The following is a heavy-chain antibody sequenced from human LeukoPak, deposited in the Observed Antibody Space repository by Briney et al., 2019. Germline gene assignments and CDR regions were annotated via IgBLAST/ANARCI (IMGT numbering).Heavy chain of an antibody. CDR2: IYHSGST. J-gene: IGHJ4*02. D-gene: IGHD3-16*01. CDR1: GGSISSGGYS. CDR3: AREVLLYVWPRNHYYFDY. Sequence: PSETLSLTCAVSGGSISSGGYSWSWIRQPPGKGLEWMGYIYHSGSTYYNPSLKSRVTISVDRSKNQFSLKLSSVTAADTAVYYCAREVLLYVWPRNHYYFDYWGQGALVTVSS. V-gene: IGHV4-30-2*01.